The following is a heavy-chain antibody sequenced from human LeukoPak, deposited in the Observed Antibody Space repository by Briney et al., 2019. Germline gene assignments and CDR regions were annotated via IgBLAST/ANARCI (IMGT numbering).Heavy chain of an antibody. J-gene: IGHJ3*01. CDR1: GFTFSTYG. CDR3: AEPRGGDSWAFDF. Sequence: GRSLRLSCAASGFTFSTYGMHWVRQAPGKGLEWVAVIWHDGSIKFYADSVKGRFTISRDNSKNTLYLQMNSLRPEDTAVYYCAEPRGGDSWAFDFWGQGTMVTVSS. V-gene: IGHV3-33*06. D-gene: IGHD2-21*02. CDR2: IWHDGSIK.